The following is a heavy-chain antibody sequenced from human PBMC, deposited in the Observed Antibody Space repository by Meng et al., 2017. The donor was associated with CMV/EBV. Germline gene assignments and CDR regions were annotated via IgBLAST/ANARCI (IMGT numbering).Heavy chain of an antibody. D-gene: IGHD3-22*01. Sequence: GESLKISCAASGFTFSSYSMNWVRQAPGKGLEWVSSISSSSSYIYYADSVKGRFTISRDNAKNSLYLQMNSLRAEDTAVYYCARDWGYDSSGNRMGTFDYWGQGTLVTVSS. CDR3: ARDWGYDSSGNRMGTFDY. CDR2: ISSSSSYI. CDR1: GFTFSSYS. J-gene: IGHJ4*02. V-gene: IGHV3-21*01.